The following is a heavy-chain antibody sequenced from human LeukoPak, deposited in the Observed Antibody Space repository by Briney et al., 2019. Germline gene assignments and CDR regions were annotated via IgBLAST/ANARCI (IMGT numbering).Heavy chain of an antibody. CDR3: ARGAQWVIDY. Sequence: GGSLRLSCAASGFTFSSYAMSWVRQAPGKGLEWVSAISGSGGSTYYADSVKGRFTISRDNAKNSLFLQMNSLRAEDTAVYYCARGAQWVIDYWGQGTLVTVSS. D-gene: IGHD1-26*01. J-gene: IGHJ4*02. V-gene: IGHV3-23*01. CDR2: ISGSGGST. CDR1: GFTFSSYA.